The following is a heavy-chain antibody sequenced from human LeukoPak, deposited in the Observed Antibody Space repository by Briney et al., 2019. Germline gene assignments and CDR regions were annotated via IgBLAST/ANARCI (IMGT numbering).Heavy chain of an antibody. J-gene: IGHJ6*03. CDR2: INHSGNT. D-gene: IGHD3-22*01. CDR3: ARGPPYYDSSGYYYDYYYYYMDV. V-gene: IGHV4-34*01. CDR1: GGSFSGYY. Sequence: SETLSLTCAVYGGSFSGYYWSWIRQPPGKGLEWIGEINHSGNTNYNPSLKSRVTISVDTSKNQFSLKLSSVTAADTAVYYCARGPPYYDSSGYYYDYYYYYMDVWGKGTTVTVSS.